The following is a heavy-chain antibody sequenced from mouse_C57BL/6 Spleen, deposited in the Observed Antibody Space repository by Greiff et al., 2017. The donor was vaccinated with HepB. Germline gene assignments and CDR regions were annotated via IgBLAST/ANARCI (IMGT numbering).Heavy chain of an antibody. CDR2: ISNGGGST. CDR3: ARRNYYGSSYGYFDV. D-gene: IGHD1-1*01. J-gene: IGHJ1*03. V-gene: IGHV5-12*01. CDR1: GFTFSDYY. Sequence: EVMLVESGGGLVQPGGSLKLSCAASGFTFSDYYMYWVRQTPEKRLEWVAYISNGGGSTYYPDTVKGRFTISRDNAKNTLYLQMSRLKSEDTAMYYCARRNYYGSSYGYFDVWGTGTTVTVSS.